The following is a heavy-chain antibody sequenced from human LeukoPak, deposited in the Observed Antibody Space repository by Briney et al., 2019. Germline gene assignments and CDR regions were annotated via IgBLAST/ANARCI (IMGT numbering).Heavy chain of an antibody. Sequence: GGSLRLSCAASGFTFSSYDMHWVRQAPGKGLEWVAFIRSDGSNKYYADSVKGRFTISRDNSKNTLYLQMNSLRAEDTAVYYCAKVPPAYCGGDCYDYWGQGTLVTVSS. CDR3: AKVPPAYCGGDCYDY. D-gene: IGHD2-21*01. V-gene: IGHV3-30*02. CDR1: GFTFSSYD. J-gene: IGHJ4*02. CDR2: IRSDGSNK.